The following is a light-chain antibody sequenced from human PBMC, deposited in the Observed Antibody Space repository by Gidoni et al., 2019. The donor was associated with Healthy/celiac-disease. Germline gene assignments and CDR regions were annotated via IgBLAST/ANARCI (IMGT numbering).Light chain of an antibody. Sequence: EIVMTQSSATLSVSPGERATLSCRASQSVSSNLAGYQQKPGQAPRLLIYGASTRATGIPARFSGSGSGTEFTLTISSLQSEDFAVYYCQQYNNWPPLTFGQGTKVEIK. CDR1: QSVSSN. V-gene: IGKV3-15*01. CDR2: GAS. J-gene: IGKJ1*01. CDR3: QQYNNWPPLT.